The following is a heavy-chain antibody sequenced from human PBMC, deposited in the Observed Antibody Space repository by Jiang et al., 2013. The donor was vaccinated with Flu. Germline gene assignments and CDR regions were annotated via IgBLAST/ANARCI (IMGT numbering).Heavy chain of an antibody. Sequence: VQLLESGGGFVQPGGSLRLSCAASGFTFSSYVMSWVRQAPGKGLEWVSTVSGSGGSTYNADSVKGRFTISRDNSKNTLYLQMNSLRAEDTAVYYCTKDPGRPPLYNGMDVWGRRDHGHRLL. CDR3: TKDPGRPPLYNGMDV. CDR2: VSGSGGST. J-gene: IGHJ6*02. V-gene: IGHV3-23*01. D-gene: IGHD2-2*02. CDR1: GFTFSSYV.